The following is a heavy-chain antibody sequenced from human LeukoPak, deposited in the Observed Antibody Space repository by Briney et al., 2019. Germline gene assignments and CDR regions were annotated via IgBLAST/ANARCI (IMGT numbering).Heavy chain of an antibody. CDR1: GITLSSYD. D-gene: IGHD3-10*01. Sequence: GGSLRLSCAASGITLSSYDMHWVRQAPGKALEWVAVISYDGSNKDYADSVKGRFTISRGNSKNTLDLQMNSLRAEDTAVYYCAKDRGVWAFDIWGQGTMVTVSS. CDR2: ISYDGSNK. CDR3: AKDRGVWAFDI. J-gene: IGHJ3*02. V-gene: IGHV3-30-3*01.